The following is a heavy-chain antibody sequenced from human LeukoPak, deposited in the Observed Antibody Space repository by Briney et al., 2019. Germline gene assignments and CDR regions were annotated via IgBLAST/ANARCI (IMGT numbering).Heavy chain of an antibody. D-gene: IGHD3-10*01. Sequence: GGSLRLSCAASGFTFSSYAMSWVRQAPGKGLEWVSAISGSGGSTYYADSVKGRFTISRDNSKNTLYLQMNSLRAEDTAVYYCARGVWFGESLGSGSNYWGQGTQVTVSS. V-gene: IGHV3-23*01. CDR3: ARGVWFGESLGSGSNY. J-gene: IGHJ4*02. CDR1: GFTFSSYA. CDR2: ISGSGGST.